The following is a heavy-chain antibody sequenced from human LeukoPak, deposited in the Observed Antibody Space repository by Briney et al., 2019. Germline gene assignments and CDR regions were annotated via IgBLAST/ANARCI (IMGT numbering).Heavy chain of an antibody. CDR2: IRSKAYGGTT. CDR1: GFTFSGYW. D-gene: IGHD1-26*01. V-gene: IGHV3-49*04. Sequence: HPGGSLRLSCAVSGFTFSGYWMTWVRQAPGKGLEWVGFIRSKAYGGTTEYAASVKGRFTISGDDSKSIAYLQMNSLKTEDTAVYYCTIVGATWGQGTLVTVSS. CDR3: TIVGAT. J-gene: IGHJ5*02.